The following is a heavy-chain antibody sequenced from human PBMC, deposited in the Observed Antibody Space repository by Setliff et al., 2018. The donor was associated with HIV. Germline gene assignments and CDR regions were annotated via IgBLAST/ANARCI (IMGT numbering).Heavy chain of an antibody. V-gene: IGHV1-24*01. CDR2: FDPEDADT. CDR3: ATLRAPPHDAFNI. CDR1: GYTFTNYF. Sequence: ASVKVSCKASGYTFTNYFIHWVRQAPGKGLEWMGGFDPEDADTIYAQKFQGRVTMTEVTSTDTAYMELSSLRSDDTAIYYCATLRAPPHDAFNIWGQGTLVTVSS. J-gene: IGHJ3*02.